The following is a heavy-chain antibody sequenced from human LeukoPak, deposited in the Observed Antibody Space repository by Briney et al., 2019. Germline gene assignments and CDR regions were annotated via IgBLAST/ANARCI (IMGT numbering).Heavy chain of an antibody. V-gene: IGHV3-23*01. CDR2: ISGSGNRT. Sequence: GGPLRLSCAASGFTFSSYAMSWVRQAPGKGLEWVSSISGSGNRTYYADSVKGRFTISRDNSKDTLFLQMNSLRAEDTAVYYCAKNLYCGGGSCYPSALGMDVWGQGTTVTVSS. D-gene: IGHD2-15*01. CDR3: AKNLYCGGGSCYPSALGMDV. J-gene: IGHJ6*02. CDR1: GFTFSSYA.